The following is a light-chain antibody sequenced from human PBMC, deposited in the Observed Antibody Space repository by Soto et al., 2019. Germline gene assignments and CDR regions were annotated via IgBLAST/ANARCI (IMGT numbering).Light chain of an antibody. Sequence: QSVLTQPPSVSAAPGQKVTISCSGSSSNIGSNYVSWYQQHPGTAPKLLIFENNKRPSGIPDRFSGSKSGTSATLGITGLQTGDEADYYCGTWDSSLSAGVFGGGTKVTVL. V-gene: IGLV1-51*02. CDR3: GTWDSSLSAGV. J-gene: IGLJ3*02. CDR1: SSNIGSNY. CDR2: ENN.